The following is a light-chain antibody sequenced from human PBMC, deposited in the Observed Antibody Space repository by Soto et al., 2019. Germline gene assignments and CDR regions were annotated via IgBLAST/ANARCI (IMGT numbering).Light chain of an antibody. Sequence: QSVLAQPASVSGSPGQSITISCTGTSSDVGSYNLVSWYQQHPGEAPKLMIYEGSKRPSGVSNRFSGSKSGNTASLTISGLQAEDEADYYCSSYTSSSTHVFGNGTKLTV. CDR2: EGS. CDR1: SSDVGSYNL. CDR3: SSYTSSSTHV. J-gene: IGLJ1*01. V-gene: IGLV2-14*02.